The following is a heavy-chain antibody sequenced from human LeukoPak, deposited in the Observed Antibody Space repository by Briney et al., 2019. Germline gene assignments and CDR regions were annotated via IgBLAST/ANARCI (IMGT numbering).Heavy chain of an antibody. CDR2: IYLYGTT. J-gene: IGHJ6*02. CDR1: IGSISSSKW. V-gene: IGHV4-4*02. CDR3: ARQKWEQQGRDYYFNGLDV. Sequence: SETLSLTCSVSIGSISSSKWWSWVRQSPVKGLEWIGEIYLYGTTIYNPSFTSRVTMSVDRSRNQFSLKLTSVTAADTAVYYCARQKWEQQGRDYYFNGLDVWGPGTTVIVSS. D-gene: IGHD1/OR15-1a*01.